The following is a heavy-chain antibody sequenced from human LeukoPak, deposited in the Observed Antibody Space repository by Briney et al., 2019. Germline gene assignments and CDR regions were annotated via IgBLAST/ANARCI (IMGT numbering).Heavy chain of an antibody. CDR3: ARSGSGYYFIDY. D-gene: IGHD3-22*01. CDR2: INPNSGGT. V-gene: IGHV1-2*02. J-gene: IGHJ4*02. Sequence: ASVKVSCKASGYTFTGYYMHWVRQAPGQGLEWMGWINPNSGGTNYAQKFQGRVTMTRDTSISTDYMELSRLRSDDTAVYYCARSGSGYYFIDYWGQGTLVTVSS. CDR1: GYTFTGYY.